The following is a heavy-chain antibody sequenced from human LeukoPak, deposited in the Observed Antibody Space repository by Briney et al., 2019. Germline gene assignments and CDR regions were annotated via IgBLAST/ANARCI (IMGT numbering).Heavy chain of an antibody. CDR2: IRYDGSKK. D-gene: IGHD3-22*01. Sequence: GGSLRLSCAASGFNFNSYGMHWVRQAPGKGLEWVAFIRYDGSKKYYADSVKGRFTISRDNSKNTLSLQMNSLRVEDTAVYYCAKGGYEYDSSSHNYFDCWGQGTLVTVSS. CDR3: AKGGYEYDSSSHNYFDC. V-gene: IGHV3-30*02. CDR1: GFNFNSYG. J-gene: IGHJ4*02.